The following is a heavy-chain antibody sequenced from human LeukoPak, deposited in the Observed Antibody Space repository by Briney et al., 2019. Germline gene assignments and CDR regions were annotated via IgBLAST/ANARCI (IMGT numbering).Heavy chain of an antibody. Sequence: GGSLRLSCAASGFTLSDYYMGWVRQAPGKGLEWVSGINWNSDNIGYADSVKGRFTISRDNAKNSLYLEMNSLRAEDMALYYCGKGHYYDSTGSIWGFLDYWGQGTLVTVSS. CDR3: GKGHYYDSTGSIWGFLDY. D-gene: IGHD3-22*01. V-gene: IGHV3-9*03. CDR1: GFTLSDYY. J-gene: IGHJ4*02. CDR2: INWNSDNI.